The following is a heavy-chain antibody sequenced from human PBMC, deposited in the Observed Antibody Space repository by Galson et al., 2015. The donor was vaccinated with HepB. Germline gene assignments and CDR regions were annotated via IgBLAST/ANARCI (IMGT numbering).Heavy chain of an antibody. J-gene: IGHJ2*01. CDR2: ISYDGSNK. CDR3: ARNGVLRYFDWFGSYNWYFDL. CDR1: GFTFSSYA. Sequence: SLRLSCAASGFTFSSYAMHWVRQAPGKGLEWVAVISYDGSNKYYADSVKGRFTISRDNSKNTLYLQMNSLRAEDTAVYYCARNGVLRYFDWFGSYNWYFDLWGRGTLVTVSS. D-gene: IGHD3-9*01. V-gene: IGHV3-30-3*01.